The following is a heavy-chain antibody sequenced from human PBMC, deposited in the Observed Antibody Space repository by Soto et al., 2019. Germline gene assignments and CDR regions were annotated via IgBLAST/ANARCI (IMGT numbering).Heavy chain of an antibody. CDR2: IYHSGST. CDR3: ARDRAAAGTDYYYYGMDV. J-gene: IGHJ6*02. Sequence: SETLSLTCAVSGGSISSSNWWSWVRQPPGKGLEWIGEIYHSGSTNYNPSLKSRVTISVDRSKNQFSLKLSSVTAADTAVYYCARDRAAAGTDYYYYGMDVWGQGTTVTVS. V-gene: IGHV4-4*02. D-gene: IGHD6-13*01. CDR1: GGSISSSNW.